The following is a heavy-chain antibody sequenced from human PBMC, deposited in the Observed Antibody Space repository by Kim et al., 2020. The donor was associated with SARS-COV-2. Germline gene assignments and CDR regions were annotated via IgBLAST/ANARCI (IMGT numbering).Heavy chain of an antibody. D-gene: IGHD3-10*01. CDR2: INPNSGGT. Sequence: ASVKVSCKASGYTFTGYYMHWVRQAPGQGLEWMGWINPNSGGTNYAQKFQGWVTMTRDTSISTAYMELSSLRSDDTPVYYCAREWFGELLPYNYYGMDVWGQGTTVTVSS. CDR3: AREWFGELLPYNYYGMDV. V-gene: IGHV1-2*04. J-gene: IGHJ6*02. CDR1: GYTFTGYY.